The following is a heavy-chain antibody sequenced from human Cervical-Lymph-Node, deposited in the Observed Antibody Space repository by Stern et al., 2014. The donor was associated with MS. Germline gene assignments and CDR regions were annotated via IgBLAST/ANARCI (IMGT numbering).Heavy chain of an antibody. J-gene: IGHJ4*02. CDR1: GYSFTTYA. V-gene: IGHV1-3*01. Sequence: VQLVESGAEVKKPGASVKVSCKASGYSFTTYAMHWVRQASGQRLEWMGWIDPDNGNTKHSQKFQGRVTITRDTSARTVYMDLSSLTSEDTAVYYCARDRWVTTNSPDFWGQGTLVTVSA. CDR2: IDPDNGNT. D-gene: IGHD2-21*02. CDR3: ARDRWVTTNSPDF.